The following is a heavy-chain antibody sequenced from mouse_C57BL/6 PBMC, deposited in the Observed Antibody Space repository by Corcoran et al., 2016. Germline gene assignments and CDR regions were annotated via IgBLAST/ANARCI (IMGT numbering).Heavy chain of an antibody. D-gene: IGHD1-1*01. CDR1: GYTFTTYG. J-gene: IGHJ4*01. V-gene: IGHV9-3*01. CDR3: ARGDGKGAMDY. CDR2: INTYSGVP. Sequence: QIQLVQSGPELKKPGETVKISCKASGYTFTTYGMSWVKQAPGKGLKWMGWINTYSGVPTYADDFKGRFAFSLETYASTAYLQINNLKNEDTATYLCARGDGKGAMDYWGQGTSVTVSS.